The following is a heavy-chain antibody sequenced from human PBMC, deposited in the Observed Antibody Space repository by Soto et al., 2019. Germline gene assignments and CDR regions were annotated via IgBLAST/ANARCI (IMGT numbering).Heavy chain of an antibody. V-gene: IGHV4-34*01. CDR2: INYSGSI. Sequence: QVQLQQWGAGLLKPSETLSLSCAVYGGPFTGHYCSWLRQPPGKGLEWIGEINYSGSINYNPSLKSRITISGDTSKNQLSLKMTSVTAAGTAVYYCVRGGTYKEFWGGDSCGQGTLVTVSS. D-gene: IGHD3-16*01. J-gene: IGHJ4*02. CDR3: VRGGTYKEFWGGDS. CDR1: GGPFTGHY.